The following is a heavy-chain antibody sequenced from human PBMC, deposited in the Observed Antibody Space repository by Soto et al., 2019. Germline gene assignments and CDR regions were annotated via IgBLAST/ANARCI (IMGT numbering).Heavy chain of an antibody. D-gene: IGHD3-10*01. CDR3: AKDSRYYGSGGNDYFDY. Sequence: GGSLRLSCAASGFTFSSYGMHWVRQAPGKGLEWVAVISYDGSNKYYADSVKGRFTISRDNSKNTLYLQMNSLRAEDTAVYYCAKDSRYYGSGGNDYFDYWGQGTLVTVSS. CDR1: GFTFSSYG. CDR2: ISYDGSNK. V-gene: IGHV3-30*18. J-gene: IGHJ4*02.